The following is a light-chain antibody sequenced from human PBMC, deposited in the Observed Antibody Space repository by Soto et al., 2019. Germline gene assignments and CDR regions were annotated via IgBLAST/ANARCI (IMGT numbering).Light chain of an antibody. Sequence: QSALTQPASVSGSPGQSITISCTGTSSDVGGYNYVSWYQQHPDKAPKLMIYDVSNRPSGVSNRFSGSKSGNTASLTISGLQAEDADYYYCSSYTSSSTLIFGGGTKLTVL. CDR2: DVS. CDR1: SSDVGGYNY. J-gene: IGLJ2*01. CDR3: SSYTSSSTLI. V-gene: IGLV2-14*01.